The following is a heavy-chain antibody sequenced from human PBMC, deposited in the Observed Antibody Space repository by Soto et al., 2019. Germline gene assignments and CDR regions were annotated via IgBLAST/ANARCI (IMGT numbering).Heavy chain of an antibody. CDR1: GNTFTNYD. CDR2: MNPNSGNT. V-gene: IGHV1-8*01. J-gene: IGHJ4*02. CDR3: ARVWGTIDY. Sequence: QGQLVQSGAEVKKPVTSVKVSCKASGNTFTNYDMNWEPQATGQGLEWMGWMNPNSGNTGSAQKFQGRITMTRDTSTGTAYMELTRLRYEDTAVYYCARVWGTIDYWGQGTLVTVSS. D-gene: IGHD3-16*01.